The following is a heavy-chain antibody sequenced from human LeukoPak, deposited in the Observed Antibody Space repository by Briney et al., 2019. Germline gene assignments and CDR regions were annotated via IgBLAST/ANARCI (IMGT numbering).Heavy chain of an antibody. CDR2: ISGSGGST. CDR3: AKAGGYSRDAFDI. V-gene: IGHV3-23*01. CDR1: GFTFSGYA. Sequence: GGSLRLSCAASGFTFSGYAMSWVRQAPGKGLEWVSAISGSGGSTYYADSVKGRFTISRDNSKNTLYLQMNSLRAEDTAVYYCAKAGGYSRDAFDIWGQGTMVTVSS. D-gene: IGHD3-22*01. J-gene: IGHJ3*02.